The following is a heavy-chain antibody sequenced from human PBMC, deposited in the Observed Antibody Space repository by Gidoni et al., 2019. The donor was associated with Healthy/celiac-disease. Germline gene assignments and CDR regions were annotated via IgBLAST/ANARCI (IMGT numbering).Heavy chain of an antibody. J-gene: IGHJ4*02. D-gene: IGHD3-22*01. V-gene: IGHV3-30*18. CDR3: AKFAGYYDSSDDY. CDR2: ISYDGSNK. CDR1: GFTFSSYG. Sequence: QVQLVESGGGVVQPGRSLRLSCAASGFTFSSYGMHWVRQAPGKGLEWVAVISYDGSNKYYADSVKGRFTISRDNSKNTLYLQMNSLRAEDTAVCYCAKFAGYYDSSDDYWGQGTLVTVSS.